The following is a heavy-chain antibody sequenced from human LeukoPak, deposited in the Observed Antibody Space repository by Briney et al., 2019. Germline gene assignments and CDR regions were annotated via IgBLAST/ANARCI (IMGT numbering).Heavy chain of an antibody. D-gene: IGHD5-24*01. V-gene: IGHV3-74*01. J-gene: IGHJ4*02. CDR1: GFTFSSYG. CDR3: ARAVEMATIGAMGY. CDR2: INTDGSST. Sequence: GGSLRLSCAASGFTFSSYGMHWIRQAPGKGLEWVSRINTDGSSTSYADSVKGRFTISRDNAKNTLYLQMNSLRAEDTAVYYCARAVEMATIGAMGYWGQGTLVTVSS.